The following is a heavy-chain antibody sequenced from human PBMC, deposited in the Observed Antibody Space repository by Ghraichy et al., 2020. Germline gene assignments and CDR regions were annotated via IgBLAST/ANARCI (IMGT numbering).Heavy chain of an antibody. CDR1: GFTFSSYA. V-gene: IGHV3-23*01. CDR3: AKVGPLTYYYDSSGLEYFQH. CDR2: ISGSGGST. Sequence: GSLNISCAASGFTFSSYAMSWVRQAPGKGLEWVSAISGSGGSTYYADSVKGRFTISRDNSKNTLYLQMNSLRAEDTAVYYCAKVGPLTYYYDSSGLEYFQHWGQGTLVTVSS. J-gene: IGHJ1*01. D-gene: IGHD3-22*01.